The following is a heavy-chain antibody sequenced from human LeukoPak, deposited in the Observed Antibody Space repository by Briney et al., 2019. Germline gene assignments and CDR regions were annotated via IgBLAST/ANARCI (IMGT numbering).Heavy chain of an antibody. CDR3: ARSMLTIPIPGGY. CDR2: IKQDGSEK. D-gene: IGHD3-16*01. CDR1: GFTFSSYW. V-gene: IGHV3-7*01. Sequence: GGSLRLSCAASGFTFSSYWMSWVRQAPGKGLEWVANIKQDGSEKYYVDSVKGRFTISRDNAKNTLYLQMNSLRAEDTAVYYCARSMLTIPIPGGYWGQGTLVTVSS. J-gene: IGHJ4*02.